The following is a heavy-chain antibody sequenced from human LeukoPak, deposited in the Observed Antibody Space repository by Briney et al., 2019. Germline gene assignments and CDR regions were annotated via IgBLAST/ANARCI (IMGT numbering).Heavy chain of an antibody. D-gene: IGHD2-2*01. J-gene: IGHJ4*02. CDR1: GFTFTKYG. CDR3: ARHGEGVDVVVPAADFDS. Sequence: GGSLRLSCAASGFTFTKYGMRWVRQAPGKGLGWVAVIWFNGGKKYFPDSVKGRFTISRDNSKNTVYLQMNRLKVEDTAVYYCARHGEGVDVVVPAADFDSCGQGALVTVSS. CDR2: IWFNGGKK. V-gene: IGHV3-33*03.